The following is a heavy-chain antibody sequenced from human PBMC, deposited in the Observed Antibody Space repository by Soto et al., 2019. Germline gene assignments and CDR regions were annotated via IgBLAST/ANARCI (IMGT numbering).Heavy chain of an antibody. CDR1: GGTFSSYA. CDR3: ARVPIGYCSGGSCYSDYYYYGMDV. J-gene: IGHJ6*02. V-gene: IGHV1-69*06. D-gene: IGHD2-15*01. CDR2: IIPIFGTA. Sequence: QVQLVQSGAEVKKPGSSVKVSCKASGGTFSSYAISWVRQAPGQGLEWMGGIIPIFGTANYAQKFQGRVTITADKSTSTAYMELSSLRSEDTAVYYCARVPIGYCSGGSCYSDYYYYGMDVWVQGTTVTVSS.